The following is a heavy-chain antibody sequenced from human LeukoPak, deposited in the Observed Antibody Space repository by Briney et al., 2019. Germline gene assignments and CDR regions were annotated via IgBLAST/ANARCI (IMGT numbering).Heavy chain of an antibody. D-gene: IGHD5-24*01. J-gene: IGHJ4*02. V-gene: IGHV3-43D*03. CDR1: GFTFDDYA. CDR3: AKDNRRDGYSIDY. CDR2: ISWDGGST. Sequence: PGGSQRLSCAASGFTFDDYAMHWVRQAPGKGLEWVSLISWDGGSTYYADSVKGRFTISRDNSKNSLYLQMNSLRAEDTALYYCAKDNRRDGYSIDYWGQGTLVTVSS.